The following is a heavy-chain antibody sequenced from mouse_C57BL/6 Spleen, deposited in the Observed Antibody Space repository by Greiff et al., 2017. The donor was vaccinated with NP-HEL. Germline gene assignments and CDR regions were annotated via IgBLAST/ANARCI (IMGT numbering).Heavy chain of an antibody. J-gene: IGHJ1*03. V-gene: IGHV1-61*01. D-gene: IGHD4-1*01. CDR2: IYPSDSET. CDR1: GYTFTSYW. Sequence: VQLQQPGAELVRPGSSVKLSCKASGYTFTSYWMDWVKQRPGQGLEWIGNIYPSDSETHYNQKFKDKATLTVDKSSSTAYMQLSSLTSEDSAVYYCARSDNWDVGYFDVWGTGTTVTVSS. CDR3: ARSDNWDVGYFDV.